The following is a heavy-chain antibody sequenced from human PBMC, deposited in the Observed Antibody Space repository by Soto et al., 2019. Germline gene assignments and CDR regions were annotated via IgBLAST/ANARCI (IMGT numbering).Heavy chain of an antibody. V-gene: IGHV3-15*01. Sequence: GGSLRLSCAASGFTFSNAWMSWVRQAPGKGLEWVGRIKSKTDGGTTDYAAPVKGRFTISRDDSKNTLYLQMNSLKTEDTAVYYCTTGVVRRDCSSTSCYGYYYYYMDVWGKGTTVTVSS. CDR3: TTGVVRRDCSSTSCYGYYYYYMDV. J-gene: IGHJ6*03. D-gene: IGHD2-2*01. CDR2: IKSKTDGGTT. CDR1: GFTFSNAW.